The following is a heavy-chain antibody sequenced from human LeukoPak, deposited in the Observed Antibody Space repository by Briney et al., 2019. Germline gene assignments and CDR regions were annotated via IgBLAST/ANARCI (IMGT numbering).Heavy chain of an antibody. CDR2: IYYSGST. J-gene: IGHJ6*02. CDR1: GGSISSYY. CDR3: ASGYDYYYGMDV. D-gene: IGHD6-13*01. V-gene: IGHV4-59*08. Sequence: SETLSLTCTVSGGSISSYYWSWIRQPPGKGLEWVGYIYYSGSTNYNPSLKSRVTISVDTPKNQFSLKLSSVTAADTAVYYCASGYDYYYGMDVWGQGTTVTVSS.